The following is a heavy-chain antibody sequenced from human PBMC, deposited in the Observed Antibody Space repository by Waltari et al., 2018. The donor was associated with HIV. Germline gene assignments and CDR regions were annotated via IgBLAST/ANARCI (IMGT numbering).Heavy chain of an antibody. Sequence: QLQLQESGPGLVKPSETLSLTCTVSGGSISSSSYYWGWIRQPPGKGLEWSGSLYYSGSTYYNPALKIRVTISVDTSKNQFSLKLSSGTAADTAVYYCARHGGDCGGDCYPDWFDPWGQGTLVTVSS. J-gene: IGHJ5*02. D-gene: IGHD2-21*02. V-gene: IGHV4-39*01. CDR1: GGSISSSSYY. CDR3: ARHGGDCGGDCYPDWFDP. CDR2: LYYSGST.